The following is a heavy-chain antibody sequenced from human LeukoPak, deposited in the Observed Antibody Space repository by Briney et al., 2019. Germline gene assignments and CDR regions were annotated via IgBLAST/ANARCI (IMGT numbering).Heavy chain of an antibody. J-gene: IGHJ1*01. Sequence: GGSLRLSCAASGFTFSSYEMNWVRQAPGKGLEWVSYISSSGSTIYYADSVKGRFTISRDNAKNSLYLQMNSLRAEDTAVYYCARGGFFAEYFQRWGQGTLVTVSS. CDR1: GFTFSSYE. D-gene: IGHD3-10*01. CDR3: ARGGFFAEYFQR. V-gene: IGHV3-48*03. CDR2: ISSSGSTI.